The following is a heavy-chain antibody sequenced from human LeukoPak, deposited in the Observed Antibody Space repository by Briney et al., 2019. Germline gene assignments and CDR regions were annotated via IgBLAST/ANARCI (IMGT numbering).Heavy chain of an antibody. CDR1: GFTFSSYT. D-gene: IGHD2-2*01. Sequence: PGGSLSLSGAASGFTFSSYTMNWVRQAPGKGLEWVSYISSSSSTIYYADSVKGRFTISRDNAKNSLYLQMNSLRAEDTAVYYCAKDPGFGVVPAAIYPLYFDYWGQGTLVTVSS. V-gene: IGHV3-48*01. CDR3: AKDPGFGVVPAAIYPLYFDY. CDR2: ISSSSSTI. J-gene: IGHJ4*02.